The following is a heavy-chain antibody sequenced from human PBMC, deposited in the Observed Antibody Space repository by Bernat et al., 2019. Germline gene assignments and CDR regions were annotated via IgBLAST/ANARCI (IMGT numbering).Heavy chain of an antibody. V-gene: IGHV3-30*02. CDR2: IRYDGSNK. CDR3: AKPGGDNYYDSSGYYYFDY. CDR1: GFTFSSYG. D-gene: IGHD3-22*01. J-gene: IGHJ4*02. Sequence: QVQLVESGGGVVQPGGSLRLSCAASGFTFSSYGMHWVRQAPGKGLGWVAFIRYDGSNKYYAASVKGRFTISRDNSKNTLYLQMNSLRAEDTAVYYCAKPGGDNYYDSSGYYYFDYWGQGTLVTVSS.